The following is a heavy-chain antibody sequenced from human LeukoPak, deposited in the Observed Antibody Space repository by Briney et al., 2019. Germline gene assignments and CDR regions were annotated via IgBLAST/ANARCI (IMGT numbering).Heavy chain of an antibody. Sequence: GGSLRLSCAASGFTFSSYAMSWVRQAPGKGLEWVSAISGSGGSTYYADSVKGRFTISRDNSKNTLYLQMNSLRAEDTAVYYCAKDGGYITGTTGIDYWGQGTLVTVSS. CDR1: GFTFSSYA. V-gene: IGHV3-23*01. CDR3: AKDGGYITGTTGIDY. CDR2: ISGSGGST. D-gene: IGHD1-7*01. J-gene: IGHJ4*02.